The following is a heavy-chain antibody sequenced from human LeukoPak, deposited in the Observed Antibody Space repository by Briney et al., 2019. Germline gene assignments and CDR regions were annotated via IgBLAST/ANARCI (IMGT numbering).Heavy chain of an antibody. Sequence: ASVKVSCKASGYTFTSYDINWVRQATGQGLEGMGWMNPNSGNTGYAQKFQGRVTMTRNTSISTAYMELSSLRSEDTAVYYCARGGLLGYFDWDFDYWGQGTLVTVSS. CDR1: GYTFTSYD. J-gene: IGHJ4*02. CDR3: ARGGLLGYFDWDFDY. D-gene: IGHD3-9*01. CDR2: MNPNSGNT. V-gene: IGHV1-8*01.